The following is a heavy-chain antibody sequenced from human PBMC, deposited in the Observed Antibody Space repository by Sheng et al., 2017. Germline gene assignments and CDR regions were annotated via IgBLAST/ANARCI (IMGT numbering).Heavy chain of an antibody. CDR1: GFTVSSNY. CDR2: IYSGGST. J-gene: IGHJ3*02. V-gene: IGHV3-53*01. CDR3: ARESRVDCGGDCYPPGAFDI. Sequence: EVQLVESGGGLIQPGGSLRLSCAASGFTVSSNYMSWVRQAPGKGLEWVSVIYSGGSTYYADSVKGRFTISRDNSKNTLYLQMNSLRAEDTAVYYCARESRVDCGGDCYPPGAFDIWGQGTMVTVSS. D-gene: IGHD2-21*02.